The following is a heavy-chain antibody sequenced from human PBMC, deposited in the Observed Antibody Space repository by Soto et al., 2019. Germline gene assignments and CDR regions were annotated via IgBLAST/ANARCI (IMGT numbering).Heavy chain of an antibody. V-gene: IGHV4-34*01. Sequence: QVQLQEWGGGLLKPSETLSLTCAVYGGPLSGYYWSWIRQSPGKGLEWIGEINHNGITNSSPSLKSRVTISIDTSKSQFSLNLNSVTAADTAVYYCAIEGVVPAGPLYYFDYWGQGALVTVSS. D-gene: IGHD2-15*01. CDR1: GGPLSGYY. J-gene: IGHJ4*02. CDR2: INHNGIT. CDR3: AIEGVVPAGPLYYFDY.